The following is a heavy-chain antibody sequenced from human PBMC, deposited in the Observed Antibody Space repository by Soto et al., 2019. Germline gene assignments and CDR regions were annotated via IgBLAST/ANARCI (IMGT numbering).Heavy chain of an antibody. Sequence: PSETLSLTCTVSGGSISSSSYYWVWIRQPPGKGLEWIGCIYCSGSTYYNPPLKSRVTISVDTSKNQCSLKLSSVTAADTALYYCARLINWFDPWGQGTLVTVSS. CDR3: ARLINWFDP. J-gene: IGHJ5*02. CDR1: GGSISSSSYY. V-gene: IGHV4-39*07. CDR2: IYCSGST.